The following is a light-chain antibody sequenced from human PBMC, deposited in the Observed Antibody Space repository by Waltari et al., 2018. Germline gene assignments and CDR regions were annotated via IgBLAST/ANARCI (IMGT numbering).Light chain of an antibody. Sequence: QSALIQPASVSGSPGQSITMSCTETESDFRRYQLFPLYLEHPCNAPKFLIYEGSKRRPGVSHRFSGSKSRNTASPTISGLQADDEADYYCSSYAGSGSPRVFGGGTKLTVL. CDR1: ESDFRRYQL. CDR2: EGS. CDR3: SSYAGSGSPRV. V-gene: IGLV2-23*01. J-gene: IGLJ3*02.